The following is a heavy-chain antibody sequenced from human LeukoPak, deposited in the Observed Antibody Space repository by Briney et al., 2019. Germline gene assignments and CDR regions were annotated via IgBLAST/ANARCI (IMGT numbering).Heavy chain of an antibody. J-gene: IGHJ1*01. CDR2: IIPIFGTA. CDR1: GGTFSSYA. V-gene: IGHV1-69*06. CDR3: ARIAEDYYDSSGYGYFQH. D-gene: IGHD3-22*01. Sequence: GASVKVSCKASGGTFSSYAISWVRQAPGQGLEWMGGIIPIFGTANYAQKFQGRVTITADKSTSTAYMELSSLRSEDTAVYYCARIAEDYYDSSGYGYFQHWGQGTLVTVSS.